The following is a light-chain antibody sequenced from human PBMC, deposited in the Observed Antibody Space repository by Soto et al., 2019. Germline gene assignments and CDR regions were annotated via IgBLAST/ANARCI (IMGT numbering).Light chain of an antibody. CDR2: DAS. J-gene: IGKJ4*01. Sequence: EIVLTQSPATLSLSPGERATLSCRASQSVSNYLAWFQQKPGQAPRLLIYDASNRATGIPARFSGSGSGTEFTLTISSREPEDFAVHYCQQRSSWPLLTFGGGTKVEI. CDR1: QSVSNY. V-gene: IGKV3-11*01. CDR3: QQRSSWPLLT.